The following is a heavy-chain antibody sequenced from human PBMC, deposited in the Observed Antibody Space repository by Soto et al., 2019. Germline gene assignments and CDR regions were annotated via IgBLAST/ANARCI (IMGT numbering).Heavy chain of an antibody. CDR3: ARGRFRRTWFDP. Sequence: QVQLVQSGAEVKKPGASVKVSCKASGYTFTNYDIHWVRQATGQGLEWMGWMNPDSGNTGQSKQFQGRVTMTRDTSISTAYVEMSSLTSEATAVYYCARGRFRRTWFDPWGQGTLVTVSS. CDR2: MNPDSGNT. CDR1: GYTFTNYD. V-gene: IGHV1-8*01. D-gene: IGHD3-16*01. J-gene: IGHJ5*02.